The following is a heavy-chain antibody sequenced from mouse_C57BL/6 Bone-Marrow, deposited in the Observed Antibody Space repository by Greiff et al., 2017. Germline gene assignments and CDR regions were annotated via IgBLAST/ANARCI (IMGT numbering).Heavy chain of an antibody. V-gene: IGHV1-15*01. CDR1: GYTFTDYE. CDR3: SLVTTVVPPFAY. D-gene: IGHD1-1*01. J-gene: IGHJ3*01. CDR2: IDPETGGT. Sequence: QVQLQQSGAELVRPGASVTLSCKASGYTFTDYEMHWVKQTPVHGLEWIGAIDPETGGTAYNQKFKGKAILTADKSSSTAYMELRSLTSEDSAVYYCSLVTTVVPPFAYWGQGTLVTVSA.